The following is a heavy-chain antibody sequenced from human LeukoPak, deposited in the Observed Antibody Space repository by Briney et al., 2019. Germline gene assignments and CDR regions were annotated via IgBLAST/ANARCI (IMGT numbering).Heavy chain of an antibody. CDR2: INPSDGAT. J-gene: IGHJ4*02. D-gene: IGHD3-3*01. V-gene: IGHV1-46*01. CDR3: ARDRETGVRFLEWFSVGSYFDY. CDR1: GYTFTMYY. Sequence: ASVKVSCKASGYTFTMYYIHWVRQAPGQGLEWMGMINPSDGATTYAQRFQGRVTMTRDMSTTTVYMDLRSLRSEDTAVYYCARDRETGVRFLEWFSVGSYFDYWGQGTLVTVSS.